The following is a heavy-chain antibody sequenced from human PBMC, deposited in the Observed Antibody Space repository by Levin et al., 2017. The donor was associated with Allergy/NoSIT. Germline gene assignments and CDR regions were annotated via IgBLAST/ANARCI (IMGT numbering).Heavy chain of an antibody. CDR3: ARIGRYYGSGSYKLRPQTTIYYFDY. V-gene: IGHV3-11*03. J-gene: IGHJ4*02. CDR1: GFTFSDYY. Sequence: SCAASGFTFSDYYMSWIRQAPGKGLEWVSYISSSSSYTNYADSVKGRFTISRDNAKNSLYLQMNSLRAEDTAVYYCARIGRYYGSGSYKLRPQTTIYYFDYWGQGTLVTVSS. D-gene: IGHD3-10*01. CDR2: ISSSSSYT.